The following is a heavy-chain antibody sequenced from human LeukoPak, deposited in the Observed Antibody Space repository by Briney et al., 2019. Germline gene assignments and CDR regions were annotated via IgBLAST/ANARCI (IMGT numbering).Heavy chain of an antibody. Sequence: GGSLRLSCAASGFTFSSYAMSWVRQAPGKGLEWVSAISGSGGSTYYADSVKGRFTISRDNSKNTLYLQMNSLRAEDTAVYYCAKDQGDSSGYYYKYWGQGTLVTVSS. CDR2: ISGSGGST. CDR1: GFTFSSYA. J-gene: IGHJ4*02. D-gene: IGHD3-22*01. CDR3: AKDQGDSSGYYYKY. V-gene: IGHV3-23*01.